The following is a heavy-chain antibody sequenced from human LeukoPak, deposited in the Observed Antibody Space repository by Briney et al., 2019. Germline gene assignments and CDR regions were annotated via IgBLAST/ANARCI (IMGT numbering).Heavy chain of an antibody. CDR2: ISWNSGSI. CDR1: GFTFDDYA. D-gene: IGHD5-12*01. J-gene: IGHJ4*02. Sequence: GGSLRLSCAASGFTFDDYAMHWVRQAPGKGLERVSGISWNSGSIGYADSVKGRFTISRDNAKNSLYLQMNSLRAEDTALYYCAKDRGYSGYDSFDYWGQGTLVTVSS. CDR3: AKDRGYSGYDSFDY. V-gene: IGHV3-9*01.